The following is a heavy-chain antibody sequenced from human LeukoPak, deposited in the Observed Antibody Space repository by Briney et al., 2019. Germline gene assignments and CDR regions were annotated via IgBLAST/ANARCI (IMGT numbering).Heavy chain of an antibody. CDR1: GGSISTTNYY. CDR3: ASIYYYDSAPFDP. Sequence: SETLSLTCNVSGGSISTTNYYWGWIRQPPGKGLEWLGNIHYSGSTYYNPSLQSRVALSVDTSKNQFSLKLSSVTAADTAVYYCASIYYYDSAPFDPWGQGTLVTVSS. V-gene: IGHV4-39*01. CDR2: IHYSGST. J-gene: IGHJ5*02. D-gene: IGHD3-22*01.